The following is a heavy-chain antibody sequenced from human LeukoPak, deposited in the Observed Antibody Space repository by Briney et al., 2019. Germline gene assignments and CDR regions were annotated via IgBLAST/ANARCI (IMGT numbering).Heavy chain of an antibody. CDR2: MYTSGST. V-gene: IGHV4-4*07. D-gene: IGHD2-8*01. J-gene: IGHJ4*02. CDR3: ARGHLEQDTSTYAY. Sequence: SETLSLTCTVSGGSISSYYCSWIRQPAGKGLEWIGRMYTSGSTNYNTSLKSRVTMSVDTSKNQFSLKLSSVAPADTPVYYCARGHLEQDTSTYAYWGQGSLVTVSS. CDR1: GGSISSYY.